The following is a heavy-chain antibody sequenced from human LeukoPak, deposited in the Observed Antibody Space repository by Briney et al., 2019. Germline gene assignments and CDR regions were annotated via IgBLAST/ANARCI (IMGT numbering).Heavy chain of an antibody. CDR2: IIPILGIA. V-gene: IGHV1-69*04. J-gene: IGHJ4*02. CDR3: ARDCSGGSCSSFGY. CDR1: GGTFSSYA. Sequence: SVKVSCKASGGTFSSYAISWVRQAPGQGLEWMGRIIPILGIANYAQKFQGRVTITADKSTSTAYMELSSLRSEDTAVYYCARDCSGGSCSSFGYWGQGTLVTVSS. D-gene: IGHD2-15*01.